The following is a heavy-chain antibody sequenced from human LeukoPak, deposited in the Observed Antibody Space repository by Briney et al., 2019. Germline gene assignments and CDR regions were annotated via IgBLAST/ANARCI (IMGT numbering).Heavy chain of an antibody. CDR3: AREGVVPAASNDY. V-gene: IGHV3-21*01. Sequence: GGSLRLSCAASGFTFSSYSMNWVRQAPGKGLEGVSSISSSSSYIYYADSVKGRFTISRDNAKNSLYLQMNSLRAEDTAVYYRAREGVVPAASNDYWGQGTLVTVSS. CDR1: GFTFSSYS. D-gene: IGHD2-2*01. CDR2: ISSSSSYI. J-gene: IGHJ4*02.